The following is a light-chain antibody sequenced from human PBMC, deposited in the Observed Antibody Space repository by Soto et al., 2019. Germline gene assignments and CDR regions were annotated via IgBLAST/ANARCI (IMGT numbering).Light chain of an antibody. Sequence: QSALTQPPSVSGAPGQRVTISCTGSSSNIGAGYDVHWYQQLLGTAPKLLIFDSNNRPSGVPDRFSGSRSGTSASLAITGLQAEDEADYYCQSYDSSLSVVFGGGTKLTVL. V-gene: IGLV1-40*01. CDR3: QSYDSSLSVV. CDR1: SSNIGAGYD. J-gene: IGLJ2*01. CDR2: DSN.